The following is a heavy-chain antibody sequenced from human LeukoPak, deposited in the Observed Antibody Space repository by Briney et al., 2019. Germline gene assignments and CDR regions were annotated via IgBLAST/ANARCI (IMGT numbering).Heavy chain of an antibody. V-gene: IGHV3-30*04. D-gene: IGHD2-15*01. CDR2: ISYDGSSK. J-gene: IGHJ4*02. CDR3: ARGASCSGGSCYGDDY. Sequence: GGSLRLSCAASGFTFSSYAMHWVRQAPGKGLEWVAVISYDGSSKYYADSVKGRFTISRDNSKNTLYLQMNSLRAEDTAVYYCARGASCSGGSCYGDDYWGQGTLVTVSS. CDR1: GFTFSSYA.